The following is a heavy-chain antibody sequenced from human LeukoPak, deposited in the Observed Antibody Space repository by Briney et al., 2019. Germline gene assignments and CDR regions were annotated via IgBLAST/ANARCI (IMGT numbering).Heavy chain of an antibody. J-gene: IGHJ3*02. V-gene: IGHV2-5*02. D-gene: IGHD3-10*01. CDR2: IYWDDDE. CDR3: AHSMTMVRGVIITSNAFDI. CDR1: GFSLSTSGVG. Sequence: SGPTLVNPTQTLTLTCTFSGFSLSTSGVGVGWIRQPPGKALEWLALIYWDDDERYSPSLKSRLTITKDTSKNQVVLTMTNMDPVDTATYYCAHSMTMVRGVIITSNAFDIWGQGTMVTVSS.